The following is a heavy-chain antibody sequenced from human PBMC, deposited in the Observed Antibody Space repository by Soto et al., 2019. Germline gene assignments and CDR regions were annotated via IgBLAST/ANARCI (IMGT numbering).Heavy chain of an antibody. CDR2: ARNKDNSYFT. J-gene: IGHJ6*03. V-gene: IGHV3-72*01. CDR1: GFTFSDHY. Sequence: EVQLVESGGGLVQPGGSLRLSCAASGFTFSDHYMDWVRQAPGKGLEWVGRARNKDNSYFTEYAASVKGRVTISRDESQNSLYLQMNSLKTEDTAVYYYVRGKGGFLYYYMDVWGKGTTVTVS. CDR3: VRGKGGFLYYYMDV.